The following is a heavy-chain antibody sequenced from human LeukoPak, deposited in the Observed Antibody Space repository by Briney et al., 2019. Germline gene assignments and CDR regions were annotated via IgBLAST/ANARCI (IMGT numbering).Heavy chain of an antibody. V-gene: IGHV4-59*08. Sequence: PSETLSLTCTVSGGSISSYYWSWIRQPPGKGLEWIGYISYSGSTNYNPSLKSRVTISVDTSRNQVSLKLSSVTAADTAVYYCARSTYYYDSSGSPVVWFDPWGQGTLVTVSS. J-gene: IGHJ5*02. CDR3: ARSTYYYDSSGSPVVWFDP. D-gene: IGHD3-22*01. CDR2: ISYSGST. CDR1: GGSISSYY.